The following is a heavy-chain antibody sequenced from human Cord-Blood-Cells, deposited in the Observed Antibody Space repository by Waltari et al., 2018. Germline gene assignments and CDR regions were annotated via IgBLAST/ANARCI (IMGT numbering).Heavy chain of an antibody. CDR3: ARDRLHYNWFDP. CDR1: GFTVSSNY. CDR2: SYSGGST. D-gene: IGHD4-4*01. J-gene: IGHJ5*02. Sequence: EVQLVESGGGLIQPGGSLRLSCAASGFTVSSNYMSWVRQAPGKGLWWVSVSYSGGSTYYTDAVKDRFTISRDNSKNTLYLQMNSLRAEDTAVYYCARDRLHYNWFDPWGQGTLVTVSS. V-gene: IGHV3-53*01.